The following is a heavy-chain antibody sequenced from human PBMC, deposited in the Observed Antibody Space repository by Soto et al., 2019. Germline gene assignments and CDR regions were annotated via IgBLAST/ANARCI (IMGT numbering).Heavy chain of an antibody. J-gene: IGHJ1*01. CDR3: AKYSPFTIFERAEYFQH. D-gene: IGHD3-9*01. V-gene: IGHV3-23*01. CDR2: ISGSGGST. Sequence: PGGSLRLSCAASGFTFSSYAMSWVRQAPGKGLEWVSAISGSGGSTYYADSVKGRFTISRDNSKNTLYLQMNSLRAEDTAVYYCAKYSPFTIFERAEYFQHWAQGTLVTVSS. CDR1: GFTFSSYA.